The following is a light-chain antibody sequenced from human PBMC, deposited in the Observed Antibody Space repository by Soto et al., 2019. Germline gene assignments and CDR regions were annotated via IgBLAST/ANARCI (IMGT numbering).Light chain of an antibody. Sequence: QSVLTQRPSASGTPGQRVTISCSGSSSNIGSNTVNWYQQLPGTAPKLLIYSNNQRPSGVPDRFSGSKSGTSASLAISGLQSEDEAAYYCAAWDDSLNGVVFGGGTKLTVL. CDR2: SNN. CDR1: SSNIGSNT. V-gene: IGLV1-44*01. CDR3: AAWDDSLNGVV. J-gene: IGLJ2*01.